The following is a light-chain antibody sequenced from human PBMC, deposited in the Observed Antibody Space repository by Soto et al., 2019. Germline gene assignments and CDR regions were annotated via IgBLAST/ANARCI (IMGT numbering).Light chain of an antibody. J-gene: IGKJ4*01. V-gene: IGKV3-20*01. CDR1: QTVRNNY. CDR2: DAS. Sequence: EFVLTQSPGTLSLSPGGTATLSCRASQTVRNNYLAWYQQKPGQAPRLLIYDASSRATGIPDSSSGGGSGTDFTLTISRLESADFAVYYCQQFSTNLFTFGLGTKLEIX. CDR3: QQFSTNLFT.